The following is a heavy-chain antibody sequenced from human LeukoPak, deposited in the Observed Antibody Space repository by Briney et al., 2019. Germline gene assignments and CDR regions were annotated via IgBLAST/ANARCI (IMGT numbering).Heavy chain of an antibody. CDR3: TNTLATSGY. J-gene: IGHJ4*02. CDR1: GLTFSNYW. D-gene: IGHD1-1*01. CDR2: INKDGSEK. V-gene: IGHV3-7*01. Sequence: GGSLRLSCTASGLTFSNYWTTWVRLAPGKGLEWVATINKDGSEKHYVDSVRGRFTISRDNAKNSVFLQMNSLRVEDTAVYYCTNTLATSGYWGQGTLVTVSS.